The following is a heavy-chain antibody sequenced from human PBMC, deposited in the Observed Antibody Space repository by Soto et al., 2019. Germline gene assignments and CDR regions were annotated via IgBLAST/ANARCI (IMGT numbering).Heavy chain of an antibody. D-gene: IGHD2-2*01. V-gene: IGHV3-21*01. CDR1: GFTFSSYS. CDR3: ARSPGGCSSTSCSYYYYYGMDV. CDR2: ISSSSSYI. J-gene: IGHJ6*02. Sequence: EVQLVESGGGLVKPGGSLRLSCAASGFTFSSYSMNWVRQAPGKGLEWVSSISSSSSYIYYADSVKGRFTISRDKAKNSLYLQMNRLRAEDTAVYYCARSPGGCSSTSCSYYYYYGMDVWGQGTTVTVSS.